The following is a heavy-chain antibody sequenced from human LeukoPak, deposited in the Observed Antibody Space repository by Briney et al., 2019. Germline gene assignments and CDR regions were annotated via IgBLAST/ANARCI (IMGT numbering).Heavy chain of an antibody. CDR3: AKDDSSGYPFDY. J-gene: IGHJ4*02. D-gene: IGHD3-22*01. V-gene: IGHV3-33*06. Sequence: PGGSLRLSCAASGFTFSSYGMHWVRQAPGKGLEWVAVIWYDGGNKYYADSVKGRFTISRDNSKNTLYLQMNSLRAEDTAVYYCAKDDSSGYPFDYWGQGTLVTVSS. CDR1: GFTFSSYG. CDR2: IWYDGGNK.